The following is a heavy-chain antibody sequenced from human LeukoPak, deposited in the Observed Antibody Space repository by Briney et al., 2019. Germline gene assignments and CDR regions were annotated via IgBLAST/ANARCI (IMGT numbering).Heavy chain of an antibody. CDR3: ARGKDDYGDALFPNDY. Sequence: GGSLRLSCAASGFTFSSYAMHWVRQAPGKGLEWVAVISYDGSNKYYADSVKGRFTISRDNSKNTLYLQMNSLRAEDTAVYYCARGKDDYGDALFPNDYWGQGTLVIVSS. D-gene: IGHD4-17*01. CDR1: GFTFSSYA. V-gene: IGHV3-30*04. CDR2: ISYDGSNK. J-gene: IGHJ4*02.